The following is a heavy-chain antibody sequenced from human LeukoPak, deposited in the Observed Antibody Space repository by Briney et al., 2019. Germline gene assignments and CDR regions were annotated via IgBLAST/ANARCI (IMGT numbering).Heavy chain of an antibody. D-gene: IGHD1-20*01. V-gene: IGHV3-74*01. CDR1: GFTFSSYW. CDR2: INSDGSST. J-gene: IGHJ4*02. CDR3: ARAGIITGTTISH. Sequence: GGSLRLSCAASGFTFSSYWMHWVRHAPGKGLVWVSRINSDGSSTSYADSVKGRFTISRDNAKNTLYLQMNSLRAEDTAVYYCARAGIITGTTISHWGQGTLVTVSS.